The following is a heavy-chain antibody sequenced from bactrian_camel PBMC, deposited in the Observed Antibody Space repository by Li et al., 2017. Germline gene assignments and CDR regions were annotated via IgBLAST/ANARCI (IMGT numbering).Heavy chain of an antibody. Sequence: QVQLVESGGGLVQPGGSLRLSCAASGFTFSYYWMYWVRQAPGKGLEWVSTITSGGDTTYYADSVKGRFTISRDNAKATAYLQMDSLKPEDTAMYYCARPFVMMGGACPTSQGSFGNWGRGTQVTVS. D-gene: IGHD3*01. V-gene: IGHV3S1*01. J-gene: IGHJ6*01. CDR2: ITSGGDTT. CDR1: GFTFSYYW. CDR3: ARPFVMMGGACPTSQGSFGN.